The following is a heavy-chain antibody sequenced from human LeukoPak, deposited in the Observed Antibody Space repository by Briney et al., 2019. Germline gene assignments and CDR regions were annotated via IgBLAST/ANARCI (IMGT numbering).Heavy chain of an antibody. CDR2: LTWNSAVT. V-gene: IGHV3-9*01. CDR1: GFTFDDYA. CDR3: ARTWILGGSYYDY. Sequence: GGSLRLSCAASGFTFDDYAMHWVRQVPGKGLEWISGLTWNSAVTAYVDSVKGRFTISRDNAKNSLYLQMNSLRAEDTAVYYCARTWILGGSYYDYWGQGTLVTVSS. J-gene: IGHJ4*02. D-gene: IGHD1-26*01.